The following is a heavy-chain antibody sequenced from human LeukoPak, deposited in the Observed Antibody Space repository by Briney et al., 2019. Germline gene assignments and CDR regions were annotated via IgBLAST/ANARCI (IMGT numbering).Heavy chain of an antibody. V-gene: IGHV3-74*01. D-gene: IGHD3-16*01. CDR3: ATRGGAYAFDI. J-gene: IGHJ3*02. Sequence: GGSLRLSCAASGFTFSSYWMHWVRQAPGKGLVWVSRINSDGSSTSYADSVKGRFAISRDNAKNTLYLQMNSLRAEDTAVYYCATRGGAYAFDIWGQGTMVTVSS. CDR1: GFTFSSYW. CDR2: INSDGSST.